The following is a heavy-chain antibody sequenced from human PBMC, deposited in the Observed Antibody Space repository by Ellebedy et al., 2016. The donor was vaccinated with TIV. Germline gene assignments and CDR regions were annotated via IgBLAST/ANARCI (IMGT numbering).Heavy chain of an antibody. CDR1: GYSFTSYW. Sequence: GESLKISCKGSGYSFTSYWIGWVRQMPGKGLEWMGIIYPGDSDTRYSPSFQGQVTISADKSISTAYLQWSSLKASDTAMYYCARGKDEVAGRGYYYYGMDVWGQGTTVTVSS. D-gene: IGHD6-6*01. CDR2: IYPGDSDT. J-gene: IGHJ6*02. CDR3: ARGKDEVAGRGYYYYGMDV. V-gene: IGHV5-51*01.